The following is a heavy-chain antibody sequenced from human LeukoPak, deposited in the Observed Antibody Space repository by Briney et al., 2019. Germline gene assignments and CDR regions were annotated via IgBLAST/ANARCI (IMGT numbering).Heavy chain of an antibody. V-gene: IGHV1-46*01. J-gene: IGHJ5*02. CDR2: INPSGGST. Sequence: ASVKVSCKASGYTFTSYYMHWVRQAPGQGLEWMGIINPSGGSTSYAQKLQGRVTMTRDTSTSTVYMELSSLRSEDTAVYYCARDARIAARGGWFDPWGQGTLVTVSS. CDR3: ARDARIAARGGWFDP. CDR1: GYTFTSYY. D-gene: IGHD6-6*01.